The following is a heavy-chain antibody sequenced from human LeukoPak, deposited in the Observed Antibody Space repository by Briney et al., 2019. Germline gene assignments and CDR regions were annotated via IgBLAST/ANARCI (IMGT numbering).Heavy chain of an antibody. CDR3: ARERIQLWLRYFDY. V-gene: IGHV4-59*12. D-gene: IGHD5-18*01. CDR2: INHSGST. CDR1: GGSISSYY. Sequence: SETLSLTCTVSGGSISSYYWSWIRQPAGKGLEWIGKINHSGSTNYNPSLKSRVTISVDTSKNQFSLKLSSVTAADTAVYYCARERIQLWLRYFDYWGQGTLVTVSS. J-gene: IGHJ4*02.